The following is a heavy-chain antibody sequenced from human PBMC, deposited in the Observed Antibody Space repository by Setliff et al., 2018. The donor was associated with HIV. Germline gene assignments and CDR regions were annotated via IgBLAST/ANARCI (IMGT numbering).Heavy chain of an antibody. CDR1: GFTFSGYS. CDR3: VKGRSGNYHW. CDR2: INGDGSST. Sequence: GGSLRLSCAASGFTFSGYSMNWVRQAPGKGLVWVSRINGDGSSTSYADSVKGRFTISRDNSKNTQYLQMSSLRPEDTALYYCVKGRSGNYHWWGQGTLVTVSS. D-gene: IGHD1-26*01. V-gene: IGHV3-74*01. J-gene: IGHJ4*02.